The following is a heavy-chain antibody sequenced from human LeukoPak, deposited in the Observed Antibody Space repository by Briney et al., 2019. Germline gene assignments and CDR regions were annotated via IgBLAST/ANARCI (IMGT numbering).Heavy chain of an antibody. D-gene: IGHD4-17*01. CDR1: GGSISSPSYY. CDR2: IFSSGST. V-gene: IGHV4-61*02. Sequence: LSQTLSLTCTVSGGSISSPSYYWSWIRQSADKKLEWIGRIFSSGSTSFNPSLKSRVIISLDTSRNQFSLRLSSVTAADSAVYYCAREDTDYGAGYWGQGTLVTVSS. J-gene: IGHJ4*02. CDR3: AREDTDYGAGY.